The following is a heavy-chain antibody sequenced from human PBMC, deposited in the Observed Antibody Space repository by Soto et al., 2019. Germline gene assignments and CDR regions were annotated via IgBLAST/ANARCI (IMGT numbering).Heavy chain of an antibody. D-gene: IGHD4-17*01. CDR1: SYSFTTHG. V-gene: IGHV1-18*01. CDR2: VSAYNGDT. CDR3: ARDLLTTVTHRDFDY. Sequence: QVQMVQSASEVKEPGASVKVSCKTSSYSFTTHGISWVRQAPGQGLEWMGWVSAYNGDTNYAPGLHDRVTMTTDTSARTAYMELRSLTSDDTAVYYCARDLLTTVTHRDFDYWGQGTLVTVSS. J-gene: IGHJ4*02.